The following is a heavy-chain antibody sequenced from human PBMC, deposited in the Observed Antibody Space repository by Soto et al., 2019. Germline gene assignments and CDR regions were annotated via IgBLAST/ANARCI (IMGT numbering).Heavy chain of an antibody. CDR1: GFTFSSYA. D-gene: IGHD3-16*02. V-gene: IGHV3-23*01. Sequence: PGGSLRLSCAASGFTFSSYAMSWVRQAPGKGLEWVSAISGSGDSTYYADSVKGRFTISRDNSKNTLYLQMNSLRAEDTAVYYCAKRPAECEKRYYDYIWGSYRCPSPPPFDYWGQGTLVTVSS. J-gene: IGHJ4*02. CDR2: ISGSGDST. CDR3: AKRPAECEKRYYDYIWGSYRCPSPPPFDY.